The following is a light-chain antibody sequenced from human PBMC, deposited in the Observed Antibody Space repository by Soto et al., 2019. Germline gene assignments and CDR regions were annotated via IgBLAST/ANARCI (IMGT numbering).Light chain of an antibody. Sequence: EIVLTQSPATLSVSPGERATLSCRASQRISNKLAWYQQKPGQAPRLLIYDSNTRATGIPARFSGSGSGTDFPLTISSPQSENFGFYYCQQYNTWPPAYTFGQGTTLDFK. CDR1: QRISNK. CDR3: QQYNTWPPAYT. J-gene: IGKJ2*01. V-gene: IGKV3D-15*01. CDR2: DSN.